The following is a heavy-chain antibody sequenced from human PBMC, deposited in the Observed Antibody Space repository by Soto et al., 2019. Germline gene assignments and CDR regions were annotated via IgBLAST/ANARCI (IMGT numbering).Heavy chain of an antibody. D-gene: IGHD2-21*01. Sequence: PSETLSLTCTVSGGSISSYYWSWIRQPPGKGLEWIGYMYNTGSTIYNPSLKRRVTISVDTSKNQFSLKLNSVTAADTAVYYCARDLWGYCAAEFSELDNWGQETMLTISS. CDR1: GGSISSYY. CDR2: MYNTGST. CDR3: ARDLWGYCAAEFSELDN. V-gene: IGHV4-59*01. J-gene: IGHJ4*03.